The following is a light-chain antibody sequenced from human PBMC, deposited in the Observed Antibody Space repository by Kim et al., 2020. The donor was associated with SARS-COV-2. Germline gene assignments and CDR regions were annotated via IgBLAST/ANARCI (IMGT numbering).Light chain of an antibody. CDR1: QSISTI. CDR3: QQYNNWPYT. Sequence: EVAMTQSPATLSVSPGERVTLSCWASQSISTILAWYQQKPGQAPRLLVHGASTRATAIPGRFSGSGSGTEFTLTISGLPSEVFAVYYCQQYNNWPYTFGQGTKLE. V-gene: IGKV3-15*01. J-gene: IGKJ2*01. CDR2: GAS.